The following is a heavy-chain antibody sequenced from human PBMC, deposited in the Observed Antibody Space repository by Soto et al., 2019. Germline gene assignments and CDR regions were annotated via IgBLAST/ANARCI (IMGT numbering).Heavy chain of an antibody. D-gene: IGHD3-22*01. V-gene: IGHV3-30*18. Sequence: GGSLRLYCAASGFTFSSYGMHWVRQAPGKGLEWEAVISYDGSNKYYADSVKGRFTISRDNSKNTLYLQMNSLRAEDTAVYYCAKDRTYYDSSGTIDYWGQGTLVTVSS. CDR3: AKDRTYYDSSGTIDY. CDR1: GFTFSSYG. CDR2: ISYDGSNK. J-gene: IGHJ4*02.